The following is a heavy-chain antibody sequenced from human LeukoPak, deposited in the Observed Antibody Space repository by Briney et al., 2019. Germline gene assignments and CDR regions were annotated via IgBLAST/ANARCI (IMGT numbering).Heavy chain of an antibody. CDR2: ISVYSDDT. CDR1: VYTFNYFC. V-gene: IGHV1-18*01. J-gene: IGHJ4*02. CDR3: ARGRPSDY. Sequence: ASVTVSLSPSVYTFNYFCMSLVRQAPGPGREWMGWISVYSDDTNYEHSRQGRVNMTTHTATSTAYRELRSLRSGETAVFSCARGRPSDYWGERSLVTVSS.